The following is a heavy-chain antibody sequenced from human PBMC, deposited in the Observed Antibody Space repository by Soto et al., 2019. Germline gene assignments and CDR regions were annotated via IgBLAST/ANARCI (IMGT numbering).Heavy chain of an antibody. Sequence: QVQLVQSGAEVKKPGSSVKVSCKASGGTFSTYTITWVRQAPGQGLEWMGRIIPIIGIINYAQKFQGRVTITADKFTRTVYMELTRLRSDDTAVYYCAGDPDSHYNDSHASSYPWGQGTLGTVSS. CDR2: IIPIIGII. D-gene: IGHD3-22*01. CDR3: AGDPDSHYNDSHASSYP. V-gene: IGHV1-69*02. J-gene: IGHJ5*02. CDR1: GGTFSTYT.